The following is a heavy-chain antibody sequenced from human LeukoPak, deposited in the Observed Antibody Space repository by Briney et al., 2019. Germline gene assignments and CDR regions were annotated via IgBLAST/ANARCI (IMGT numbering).Heavy chain of an antibody. V-gene: IGHV4-39*01. CDR3: ARQVTMVRGVIDRNDY. CDR1: GGSISSSNYY. D-gene: IGHD3-10*01. CDR2: IYYSGST. J-gene: IGHJ4*02. Sequence: SETLSLTCTVSGGSISSSNYYWGWIRQPPGKGLEWIGTIYYSGSTYYNPSLKSRVTISVDTSKNQFSLKLSSVTAADTAVYYCARQVTMVRGVIDRNDYWGQGTLVAVAS.